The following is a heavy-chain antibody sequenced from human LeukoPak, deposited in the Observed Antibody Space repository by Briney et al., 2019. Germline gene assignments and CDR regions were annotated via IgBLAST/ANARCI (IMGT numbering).Heavy chain of an antibody. CDR1: GGSISSSSYY. D-gene: IGHD3-10*01. J-gene: IGHJ4*02. Sequence: KPSEILSLTCTVSGGSISSSSYYWGWIRQPPGKGLEWIGSIYYSGSTYYNPSLKSRVTISVDTSKNQFSLKLTSVTAADTAVYYCARHGNHYYGSGGFDYWGQGTLVTVSS. V-gene: IGHV4-39*01. CDR2: IYYSGST. CDR3: ARHGNHYYGSGGFDY.